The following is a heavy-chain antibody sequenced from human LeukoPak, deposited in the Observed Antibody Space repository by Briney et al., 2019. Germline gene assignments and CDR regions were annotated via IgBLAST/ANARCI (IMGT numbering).Heavy chain of an antibody. Sequence: GGSLRLSCAASGFTFSSYSMNWVRQAPGKGLEWVSYISSSSSTIYYADSVKGRFTISRDNAKNSLYLQMNSLRGEDTAVYYCAAQRWLQSSATFNMWGRGTMVTVSS. CDR2: ISSSSSTI. V-gene: IGHV3-48*01. CDR3: AAQRWLQSSATFNM. J-gene: IGHJ3*02. D-gene: IGHD5-24*01. CDR1: GFTFSSYS.